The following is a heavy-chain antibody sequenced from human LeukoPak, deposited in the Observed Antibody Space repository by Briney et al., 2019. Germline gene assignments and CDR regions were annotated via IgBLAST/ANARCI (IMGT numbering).Heavy chain of an antibody. Sequence: GASVKVSCKASGGTFSRYAISWVRQAPGQGLEWMGEIIPMFGIANYAQKFQGRVTITADESTSTAYMELSSLRSEDTAVYYCARDRPYTGGWRGFDYWGQGTLVTVSS. CDR1: GGTFSRYA. D-gene: IGHD6-19*01. CDR3: ARDRPYTGGWRGFDY. V-gene: IGHV1-69*13. J-gene: IGHJ4*02. CDR2: IIPMFGIA.